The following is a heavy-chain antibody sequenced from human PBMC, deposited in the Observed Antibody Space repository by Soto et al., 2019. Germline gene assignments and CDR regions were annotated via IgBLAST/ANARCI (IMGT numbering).Heavy chain of an antibody. CDR2: ISSSGSTI. Sequence: QVQLVESGGGLVNPGGCLRLSCAASGFTFSDYYMSWIRQAPGKGLEWVSYISSSGSTIYYADSVKGRFTSSRDNAKNSLYLQMNSLRAEDAAVYYCAREGTYDIWTGYKDAFDIWGQGTMVTVSS. CDR3: AREGTYDIWTGYKDAFDI. CDR1: GFTFSDYY. D-gene: IGHD3-9*01. V-gene: IGHV3-11*01. J-gene: IGHJ3*02.